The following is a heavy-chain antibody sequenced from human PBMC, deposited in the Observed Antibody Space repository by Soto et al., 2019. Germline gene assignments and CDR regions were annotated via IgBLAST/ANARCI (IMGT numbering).Heavy chain of an antibody. CDR3: ATVFEH. V-gene: IGHV3-74*01. J-gene: IGHJ4*02. CDR1: GITFSGYW. Sequence: EVQLVESGGGSVQPGGSLRLSCVASGITFSGYWMHWVRQVPGKGLVWVARVDSDGSGTSYADSVKGRFTISSYNAKNTLYLQMNSLRVEDTAVYYCATVFEHWGQGTTVTVSS. CDR2: VDSDGSGT.